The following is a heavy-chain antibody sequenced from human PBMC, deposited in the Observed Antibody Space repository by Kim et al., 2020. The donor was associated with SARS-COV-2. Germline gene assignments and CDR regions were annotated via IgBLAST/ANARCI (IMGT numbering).Heavy chain of an antibody. V-gene: IGHV3-23*01. Sequence: GGSLRLSCAASGFTFSSYAMSWVRQAPGKGLEWVSAISGSGGSTYYADSVKGRFTISRDNSKNTLYLQMNSLRAEGTAVYYCARYYYGSGSYYTLPYYYGMDVWGQGTTVTVSS. CDR3: ARYYYGSGSYYTLPYYYGMDV. D-gene: IGHD3-10*01. J-gene: IGHJ6*02. CDR1: GFTFSSYA. CDR2: ISGSGGST.